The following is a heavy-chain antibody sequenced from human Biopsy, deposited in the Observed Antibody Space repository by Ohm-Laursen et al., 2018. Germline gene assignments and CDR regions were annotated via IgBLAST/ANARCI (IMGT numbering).Heavy chain of an antibody. D-gene: IGHD2-15*01. CDR1: GITVNDHY. V-gene: IGHV3-11*06. CDR3: ARAYPPPGRRLVVVAGDFDC. Sequence: SLRLSCSASGITVNDHYMSWVRQAPGEGLAWVSSISSRSSDIYYADSVKGRFTISRDNAKNSLHLQMNSLRDEDTAVYYCARAYPPPGRRLVVVAGDFDCWGQGTRVTVSS. CDR2: ISSRSSDI. J-gene: IGHJ4*02.